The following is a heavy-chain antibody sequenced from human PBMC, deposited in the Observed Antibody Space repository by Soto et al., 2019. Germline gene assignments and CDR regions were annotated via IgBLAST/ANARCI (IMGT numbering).Heavy chain of an antibody. Sequence: TLSLTCTVSGGSISSGDYYWSWIRQPPGKGLEWIGYIYYSGSTYYNPSLKSRVTISVDTSKNQFSLKLSSVTAADTAVYYCASNSYGYIFYEYWGQGTLVTVSS. CDR2: IYYSGST. D-gene: IGHD5-18*01. CDR3: ASNSYGYIFYEY. CDR1: GGSISSGDYY. V-gene: IGHV4-30-4*01. J-gene: IGHJ4*02.